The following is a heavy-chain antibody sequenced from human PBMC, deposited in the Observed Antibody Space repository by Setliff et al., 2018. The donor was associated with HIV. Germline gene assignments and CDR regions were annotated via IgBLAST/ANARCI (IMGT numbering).Heavy chain of an antibody. CDR1: GGSFSSYY. CDR2: INHSGST. J-gene: IGHJ5*02. V-gene: IGHV4-34*01. CDR3: ATSIAAAGNWVVWFDP. Sequence: PSETLSLTCAVYGGSFSSYYWIWIRQPPGKGLEWIGEINHSGSTAYNPSLKSRVTISVDTSKNQFSLKLNSVTAADTAVYYCATSIAAAGNWVVWFDPWGQGTLVTVSS. D-gene: IGHD6-13*01.